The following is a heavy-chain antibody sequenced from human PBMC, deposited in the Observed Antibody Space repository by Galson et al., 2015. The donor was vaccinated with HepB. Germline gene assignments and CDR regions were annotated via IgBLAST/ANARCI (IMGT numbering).Heavy chain of an antibody. CDR1: GFNFSNYW. Sequence: SLRLSCAASGFNFSNYWMSWVRQAPGKGLEWVANIGQDGSEKYYVDSVKGRFTISRDNAQNSLYLQMNSLRAEDTAVYYCARGRRHCSGGDCLDYWGQGTLVSVSS. CDR2: IGQDGSEK. D-gene: IGHD2-15*01. V-gene: IGHV3-7*01. CDR3: ARGRRHCSGGDCLDY. J-gene: IGHJ4*02.